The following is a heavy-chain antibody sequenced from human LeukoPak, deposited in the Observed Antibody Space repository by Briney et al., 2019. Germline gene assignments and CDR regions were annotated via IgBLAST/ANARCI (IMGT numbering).Heavy chain of an antibody. CDR1: GFISDDYG. CDR2: INWNGGST. V-gene: IGHV3-20*04. Sequence: LGGSLRLSCAASGFISDDYGMSWVRQAPGKGLEWVSGINWNGGSTGYADSVKGRFPISRDNSKNTLYLQMNSLRAEDTAVYYCAKDPDCTSGICYTFFDYWGQGTLATVSS. J-gene: IGHJ4*02. D-gene: IGHD2-8*01. CDR3: AKDPDCTSGICYTFFDY.